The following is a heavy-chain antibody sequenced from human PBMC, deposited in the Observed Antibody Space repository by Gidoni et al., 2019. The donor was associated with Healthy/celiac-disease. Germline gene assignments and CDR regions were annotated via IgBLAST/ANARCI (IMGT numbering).Heavy chain of an antibody. CDR2: ISSSSSTI. Sequence: EVQLVESGGGLVQPGGSLRLSCAASGFTFSSYSMNWVRQAPGKGLEWVSYISSSSSTIYYADSVKGRFTISRDNAKNSLYLQMNSLRAEDTAVYYCARVSEDYGDFLVDVWGKGTTVTVSS. CDR3: ARVSEDYGDFLVDV. V-gene: IGHV3-48*01. J-gene: IGHJ6*04. CDR1: GFTFSSYS. D-gene: IGHD4-17*01.